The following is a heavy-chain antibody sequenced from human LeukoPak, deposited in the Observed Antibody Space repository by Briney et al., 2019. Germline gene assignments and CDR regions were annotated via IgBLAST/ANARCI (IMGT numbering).Heavy chain of an antibody. Sequence: GASVKLSCKASGGTFSSYAISWVRQAPGPGLEWMGVIIPIFGTANYAQKFQGRVTITADKSTSKAYMELSSLRSEATAVYYCARDCSGGSCYLGLHYWGQRTLVSVSS. V-gene: IGHV1-69*06. D-gene: IGHD2-15*01. CDR1: GGTFSSYA. CDR3: ARDCSGGSCYLGLHY. CDR2: IIPIFGTA. J-gene: IGHJ4*02.